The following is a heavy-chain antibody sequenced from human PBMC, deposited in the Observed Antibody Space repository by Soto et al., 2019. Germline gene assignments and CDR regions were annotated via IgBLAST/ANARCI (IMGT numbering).Heavy chain of an antibody. J-gene: IGHJ6*02. D-gene: IGHD3-10*01. V-gene: IGHV4-61*01. CDR2: TFVTGAT. Sequence: QVQLQESGPGLVKSSETLSLICFVSGEALGSGQSYWNWIRQAPGKGLEWIGQTFVTGATKYSASLKCRVTMSVDTSKSQITLTLPSVTAAESATYFCARGRSDSAGSSFGRRMDVWGQGTTVTVSS. CDR3: ARGRSDSAGSSFGRRMDV. CDR1: GEALGSGQSY.